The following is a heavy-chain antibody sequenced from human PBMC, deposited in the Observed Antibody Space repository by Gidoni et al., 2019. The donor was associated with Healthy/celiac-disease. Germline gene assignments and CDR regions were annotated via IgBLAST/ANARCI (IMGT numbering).Heavy chain of an antibody. V-gene: IGHV1-2*02. CDR1: GYTFTGYY. Sequence: QVQLVQSGAEVKKPGASVKVSCKASGYTFTGYYMHWVRQAPGQGLEWMGWINPNSGGTNYAQKFQGRVTMTRDTSISTAFMELSRLRSDDTAVYYCARGGYYDILTGYYDYWGQGTLVTVSS. CDR3: ARGGYYDILTGYYDY. J-gene: IGHJ4*02. CDR2: INPNSGGT. D-gene: IGHD3-9*01.